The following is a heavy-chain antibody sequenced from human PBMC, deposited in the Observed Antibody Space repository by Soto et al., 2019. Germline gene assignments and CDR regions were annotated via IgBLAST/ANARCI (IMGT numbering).Heavy chain of an antibody. CDR1: GFTFSTYA. CDR2: ISSGGGST. V-gene: IGHV3-23*02. D-gene: IGHD3-3*01. Sequence: EVQLLESGGGLVQPGGSLTLSCVASGFTFSTYAMTWVRQAPGKGLEWVSVISSGGGSTYYGDSVKGRFTISRDNSKNSMYLQLNSLRAEDTAVYYCAKDVTTAVERAYDYWGQGTLVTVSS. J-gene: IGHJ4*02. CDR3: AKDVTTAVERAYDY.